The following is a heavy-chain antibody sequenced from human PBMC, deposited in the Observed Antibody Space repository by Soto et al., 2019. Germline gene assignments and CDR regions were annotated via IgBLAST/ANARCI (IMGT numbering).Heavy chain of an antibody. D-gene: IGHD2-2*01. CDR2: IIPIFGTA. CDR1: GGTFSSYA. V-gene: IGHV1-69*06. J-gene: IGHJ4*02. CDR3: ARDSQYCSSTSCPFDY. Sequence: SVKVSCKASGGTFSSYAISWVRQAPGQGLEWMGGIIPIFGTANYAQKFQGRVTITADKSTSTAYMELSSLRSEDTAVYYCARDSQYCSSTSCPFDYWGQGTLVTVS.